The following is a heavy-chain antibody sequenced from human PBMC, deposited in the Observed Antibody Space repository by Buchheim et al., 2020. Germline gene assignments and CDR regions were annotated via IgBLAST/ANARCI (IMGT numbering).Heavy chain of an antibody. Sequence: QVQLQQWGAGLLRPAETLSLTCAVSGGSLTDYYWSWIRQPPGKGLEWIGEIDHSGSTNYNPSLKSPVVISVDTSKRQYYIMLTSVTAADAVLYFCARGRRVTHLTGDDAFDTWGHGT. CDR1: GGSLTDYY. CDR3: ARGRRVTHLTGDDAFDT. D-gene: IGHD7-27*01. V-gene: IGHV4-34*02. CDR2: IDHSGST. J-gene: IGHJ3*02.